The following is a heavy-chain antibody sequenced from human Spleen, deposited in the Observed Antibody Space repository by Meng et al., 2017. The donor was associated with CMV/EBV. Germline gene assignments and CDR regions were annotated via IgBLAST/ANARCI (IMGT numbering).Heavy chain of an antibody. Sequence: GESLKISCAASGFTFSTYAMSWVRQAPGKGLEWLSVIYSGGYNTYYADSVKGRFTISRDDSKNTLYLQMNSLRVEDTAVYYCARVLIPAAHYYYGMDVWGQGTTVTVSS. CDR1: GFTFSTYA. CDR2: IYSGGYNT. D-gene: IGHD2-2*01. CDR3: ARVLIPAAHYYYGMDV. V-gene: IGHV3-23*03. J-gene: IGHJ6*02.